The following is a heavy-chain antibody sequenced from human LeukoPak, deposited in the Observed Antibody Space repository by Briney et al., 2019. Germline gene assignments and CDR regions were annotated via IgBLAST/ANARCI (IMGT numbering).Heavy chain of an antibody. V-gene: IGHV5-51*01. D-gene: IGHD1-26*01. Sequence: GESLKISCKGSGYRFAGYWIGWVRQMPGKGLEWMGIIYPGDSDTRYRPSFQGQVTISADKSSRIAYLQWTSLKASDTAMYYCARLDGSGSYPPYFDYWGQGTLVTVSS. CDR1: GYRFAGYW. CDR3: ARLDGSGSYPPYFDY. J-gene: IGHJ4*02. CDR2: IYPGDSDT.